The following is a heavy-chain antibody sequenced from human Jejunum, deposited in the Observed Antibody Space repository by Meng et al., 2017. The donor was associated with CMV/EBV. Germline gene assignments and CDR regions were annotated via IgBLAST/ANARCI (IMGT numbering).Heavy chain of an antibody. D-gene: IGHD2/OR15-2a*01. J-gene: IGHJ4*02. CDR1: GGSVSSGSSY. CDR3: ARSNIALDF. Sequence: CTVSGGSVSSGSSYWSWIRQPPGKGLEWIGYIYYSGSTNYNPSLQSRVTISADTSKNQFSLQLNSVTAADTAVYYCARSNIALDFWGQGTLVTVSS. V-gene: IGHV4-61*01. CDR2: IYYSGST.